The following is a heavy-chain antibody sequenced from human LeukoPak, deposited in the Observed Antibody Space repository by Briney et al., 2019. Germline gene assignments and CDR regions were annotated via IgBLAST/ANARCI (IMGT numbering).Heavy chain of an antibody. CDR1: GYTFTSYH. Sequence: ASVKVSCKASGYTFTSYHMHWVRQAPGQGLEWMGIINPSGGSTSYAQKFQGRVTMTRDTSTSTVYMELSSLRSEDTAVYYCARGPMRDGYNKFSPIGGYWGQGTLVTVSS. J-gene: IGHJ4*02. D-gene: IGHD5-24*01. V-gene: IGHV1-46*01. CDR2: INPSGGST. CDR3: ARGPMRDGYNKFSPIGGY.